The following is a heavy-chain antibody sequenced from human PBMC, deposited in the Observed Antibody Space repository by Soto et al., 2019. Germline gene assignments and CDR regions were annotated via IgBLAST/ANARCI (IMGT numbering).Heavy chain of an antibody. Sequence: ASVKVCCTASVGTFGSYAMRWVRQAPGQRLEWMGWINAGNGNTKYSQKFQGGVTITRDTSASTAYMELSSLRSEDTAVYYCARDSTMGWYYDFWSGYPPGMDVWGQGTTVTVSS. J-gene: IGHJ6*02. CDR1: VGTFGSYA. CDR2: INAGNGNT. D-gene: IGHD3-3*01. CDR3: ARDSTMGWYYDFWSGYPPGMDV. V-gene: IGHV1-3*01.